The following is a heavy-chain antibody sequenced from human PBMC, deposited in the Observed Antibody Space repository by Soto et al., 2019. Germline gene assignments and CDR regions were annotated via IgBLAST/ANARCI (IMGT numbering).Heavy chain of an antibody. Sequence: TSETLSLTCTVSGGSISSGGYYWSWIRQHPGKGLEWIGYIYYSGSTYYNPSLKSRVTISVDTSKNQFSLKLSSVTAADTAVYYCARDNSKDERSTDAFDSWGQGTMVTVSS. D-gene: IGHD1-1*01. V-gene: IGHV4-31*03. J-gene: IGHJ3*02. CDR2: IYYSGST. CDR1: GGSISSGGYY. CDR3: ARDNSKDERSTDAFDS.